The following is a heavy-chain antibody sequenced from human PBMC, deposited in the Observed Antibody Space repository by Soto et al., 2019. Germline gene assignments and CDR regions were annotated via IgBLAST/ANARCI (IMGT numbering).Heavy chain of an antibody. CDR2: INYSGST. J-gene: IGHJ4*02. D-gene: IGHD2-15*01. V-gene: IGHV4-31*11. CDR1: GGSINSGAYY. Sequence: SETLSLTCAVSGGSINSGAYYWSWIRQHPGKGLEWIGYINYSGSTYYNPSLKSRLSMSVDTSKSQFSLRLSSMTAADTAVYYCAXGNCSGGSCYPPDFFDYWGQGTLVTVSS. CDR3: AXGNCSGGSCYPPDFFDY.